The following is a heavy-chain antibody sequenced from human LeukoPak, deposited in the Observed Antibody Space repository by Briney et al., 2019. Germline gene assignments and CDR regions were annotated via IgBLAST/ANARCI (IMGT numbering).Heavy chain of an antibody. D-gene: IGHD4-17*01. J-gene: IGHJ4*02. V-gene: IGHV4-59*01. Sequence: SETLSLTCTVSGGSISSYYWSWIRQPPGKGLEWIGHIYYSGSTNYNPSLKSRVTISVDTSKNQFSLKLSSVTAADTAVYYCARVFSDYGYFDYWGQGTLVTVSS. CDR1: GGSISSYY. CDR2: IYYSGST. CDR3: ARVFSDYGYFDY.